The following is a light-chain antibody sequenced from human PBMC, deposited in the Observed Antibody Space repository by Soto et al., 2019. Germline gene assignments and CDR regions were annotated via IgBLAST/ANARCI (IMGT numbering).Light chain of an antibody. Sequence: DIQVTQGPSPLSGTVGDRVTITCRASQTISSWLAWYQQKPGKAPKLLIYKASTLKSGVPSRFSGSGSGTDFTLTISSLQPEDLETYYRQRSYITLWTFCDGSKLDIK. CDR3: QRSYITLWT. J-gene: IGKJ1*01. V-gene: IGKV1-5*03. CDR2: KAS. CDR1: QTISSW.